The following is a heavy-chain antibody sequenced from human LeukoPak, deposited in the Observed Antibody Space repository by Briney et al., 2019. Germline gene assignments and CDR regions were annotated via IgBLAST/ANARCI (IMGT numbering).Heavy chain of an antibody. CDR1: GGSISSSSYY. CDR2: IYYSGST. D-gene: IGHD6-13*01. CDR3: ARDLAAAGYY. V-gene: IGHV4-39*07. Sequence: SETLSLTCTVSGGSISSSSYYWGWIRQPPGKGLEWIGSIYYSGSTYYNPSLKSRVTISVDTSKNQFSLKLSSVTAADTAVYYCARDLAAAGYYWGQGTLVTVSS. J-gene: IGHJ4*02.